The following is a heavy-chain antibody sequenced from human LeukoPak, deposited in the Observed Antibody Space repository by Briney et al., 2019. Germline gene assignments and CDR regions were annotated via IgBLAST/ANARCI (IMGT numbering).Heavy chain of an antibody. CDR1: GFTFRNAW. CDR2: IRSKAYGGTT. V-gene: IGHV3-49*04. J-gene: IGHJ4*02. CDR3: TREADYYDSSGYATMIDY. D-gene: IGHD3-22*01. Sequence: PGGSLRLSCAASGFTFRNAWMSWVRQAPGKGLEWVGFIRSKAYGGTTEYAASVKGRFTISRDDSKSIAYLQMNSLKTEDTAVYYCTREADYYDSSGYATMIDYWGQGTLVTVSS.